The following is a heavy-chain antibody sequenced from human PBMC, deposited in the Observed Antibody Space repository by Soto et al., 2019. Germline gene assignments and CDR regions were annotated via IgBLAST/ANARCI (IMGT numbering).Heavy chain of an antibody. CDR2: IWYDGSNK. Sequence: QVQLVESGGGVVQPGRSLRLSCAASGFTFSSYGMHWVRQAPGKGLEWVAVIWYDGSNKYYADSVKGRFTISRDNSKKTLYLQMNSLRAEDTAVYYCARDSSSWYGSYFDYWGQGTLVTVSS. V-gene: IGHV3-33*01. CDR3: ARDSSSWYGSYFDY. CDR1: GFTFSSYG. D-gene: IGHD6-13*01. J-gene: IGHJ4*02.